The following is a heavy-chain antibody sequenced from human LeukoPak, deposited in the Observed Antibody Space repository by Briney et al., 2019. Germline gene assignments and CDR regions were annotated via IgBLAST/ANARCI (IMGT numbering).Heavy chain of an antibody. CDR3: ARDGRLRLGESYY. Sequence: SENLSLTCTVSGGSISSSSYYWGWIRQPPGKGLEWIGSIYYSGSTYYNPSLKSRVTISVDTSKNQFSLKLSSVTAADTAVYYCARDGRLRLGESYYWGQGTLVTVSS. V-gene: IGHV4-39*07. D-gene: IGHD3-16*01. CDR1: GGSISSSSYY. J-gene: IGHJ4*02. CDR2: IYYSGST.